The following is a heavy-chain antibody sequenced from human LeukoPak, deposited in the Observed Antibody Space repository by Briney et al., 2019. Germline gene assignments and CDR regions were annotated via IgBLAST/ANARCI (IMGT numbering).Heavy chain of an antibody. CDR3: ASGLYPAYSHYYDSSGYGY. CDR2: INHSGST. V-gene: IGHV4-34*01. D-gene: IGHD3-22*01. Sequence: SETLSLTCAVYGGSFSGYYWSWLRQPPGKGLEWVGEINHSGSTNYNPSLKSRVTISVDTSKNQFSLKLSSVTAADTAVYYCASGLYPAYSHYYDSSGYGYWGQGTLVTVSS. CDR1: GGSFSGYY. J-gene: IGHJ4*02.